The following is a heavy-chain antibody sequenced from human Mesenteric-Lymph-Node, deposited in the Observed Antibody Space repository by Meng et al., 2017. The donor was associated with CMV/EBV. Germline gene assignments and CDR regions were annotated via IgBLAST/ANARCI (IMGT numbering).Heavy chain of an antibody. Sequence: VGFVGSTRSRNWGIWVGQPPGEGLEWIGEIYHTGSTNYNPSLRSRVTILIDKSKRQFSLKLSSVTAADTAVYYCARVSSSWNYFDYWGQGTLVTVSS. D-gene: IGHD6-13*01. CDR2: IYHTGST. J-gene: IGHJ4*02. CDR3: ARVSSSWNYFDY. V-gene: IGHV4-4*02. CDR1: VGSTRSRNW.